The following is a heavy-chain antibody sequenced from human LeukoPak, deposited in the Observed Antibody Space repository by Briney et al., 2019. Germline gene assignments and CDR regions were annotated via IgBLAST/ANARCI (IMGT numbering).Heavy chain of an antibody. CDR3: ARRGYYYDSSGYYGGYYYYGMDV. Sequence: GGSLRLSCAASGFTFSSYAMHWVRQAPGKGLEWVAVISYDGSNKYYADSVKGRFTISRDNSKNTLYLQMNSLRAEDTAVYYCARRGYYYDSSGYYGGYYYYGMDVWGQGTTVTASS. CDR1: GFTFSSYA. D-gene: IGHD3-22*01. CDR2: ISYDGSNK. J-gene: IGHJ6*02. V-gene: IGHV3-30-3*01.